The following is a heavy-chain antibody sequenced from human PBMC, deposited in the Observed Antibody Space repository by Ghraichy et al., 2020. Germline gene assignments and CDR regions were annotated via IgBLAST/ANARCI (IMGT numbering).Heavy chain of an antibody. CDR3: ARAQKTPYSSGCAY. D-gene: IGHD6-19*01. J-gene: IGHJ4*02. Sequence: ASVKVSCKASGYTFTSYGISWVRQAPGQGLEWVGWISAYNGNTNYAQKLQGRVTMTTDTSTSTAYMELRSLRSDDTAVYYCARAQKTPYSSGCAYWGQGTLVTVSS. V-gene: IGHV1-18*04. CDR1: GYTFTSYG. CDR2: ISAYNGNT.